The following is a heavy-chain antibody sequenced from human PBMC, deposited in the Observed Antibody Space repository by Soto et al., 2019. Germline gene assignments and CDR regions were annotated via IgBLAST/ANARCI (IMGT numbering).Heavy chain of an antibody. Sequence: QVQLVQSGAEVKKPGASVKVSCKASGYTFTSYGISWVRQAPGQGLEWMGWSSGYNGNTNYAQKVQGRVTMTTDTSTSTAYMELRSLRSDDTAVYYCATAYCGGDCFNQGYYYYGMDVWGQGTTVTVSS. V-gene: IGHV1-18*01. CDR2: SSGYNGNT. D-gene: IGHD2-21*02. CDR1: GYTFTSYG. J-gene: IGHJ6*02. CDR3: ATAYCGGDCFNQGYYYYGMDV.